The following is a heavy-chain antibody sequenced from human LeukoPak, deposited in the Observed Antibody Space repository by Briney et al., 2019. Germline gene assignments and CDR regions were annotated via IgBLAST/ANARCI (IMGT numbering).Heavy chain of an antibody. CDR1: GFTFSTYA. CDR2: VDNSDYTT. Sequence: PGGSLRLSCAASGFTFSTYAMNWVRQAPGKGLEWVSDVDNSDYTTYYADSVNGRFTISRDNSKNTLYLQMKSLRAEDTALYYCARVHLSTSNVDCGGRGTLATVSS. CDR3: ARVHLSTSNVDC. V-gene: IGHV3-23*01. J-gene: IGHJ4*02.